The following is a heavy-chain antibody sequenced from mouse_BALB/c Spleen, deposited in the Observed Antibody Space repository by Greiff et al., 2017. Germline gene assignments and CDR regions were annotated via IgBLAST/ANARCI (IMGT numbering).Heavy chain of an antibody. Sequence: VQLQQSGAELVKPGASVTLSCTASGFNIKDTYMHWVKQRPEQGLEWIGRIDPANGNTKYDPKFQGKATITAYTSSNTAYLQLSSLTSEDTAVDYCAREGYYDYDGGLDYWGQGTTLTVSS. D-gene: IGHD2-4*01. CDR3: AREGYYDYDGGLDY. CDR1: GFNIKDTY. CDR2: IDPANGNT. V-gene: IGHV14-3*02. J-gene: IGHJ2*01.